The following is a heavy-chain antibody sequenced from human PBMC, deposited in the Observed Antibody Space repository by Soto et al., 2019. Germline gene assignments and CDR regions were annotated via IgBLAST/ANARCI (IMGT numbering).Heavy chain of an antibody. CDR1: GGSISSGAYY. CDR2: IYNSGST. V-gene: IGHV4-31*11. CDR3: AREDYGMYV. J-gene: IGHJ6*02. Sequence: QVQLQEPGPGLVRPLQTLSLPCAVSGGSISSGAYYWSWIRQHPGKGLELIGYIYNSGSTYYNPSRESRVTISVDTSKNQFSLKLSSVTAAATAVYCCAREDYGMYVCGQGTTVTVSS.